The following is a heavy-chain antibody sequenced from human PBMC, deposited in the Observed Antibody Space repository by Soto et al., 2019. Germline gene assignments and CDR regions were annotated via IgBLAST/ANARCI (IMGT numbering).Heavy chain of an antibody. J-gene: IGHJ4*02. Sequence: EVQLVESGGGLVQPGRSLRLSCAASGFTFDDYAMHWVRQAPGKGLEWVSGISWNSGSIGYADSVKGRFTISRDNATNSLYLQMNSLRSEDTALYYCAKNLRPFLSGEEFDYWGQGTLVTVSS. D-gene: IGHD3-3*01. CDR2: ISWNSGSI. V-gene: IGHV3-9*01. CDR1: GFTFDDYA. CDR3: AKNLRPFLSGEEFDY.